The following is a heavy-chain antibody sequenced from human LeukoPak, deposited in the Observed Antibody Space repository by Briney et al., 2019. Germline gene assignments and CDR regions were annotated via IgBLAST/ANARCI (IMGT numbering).Heavy chain of an antibody. CDR2: INPSGGST. V-gene: IGHV1-46*01. J-gene: IGHJ5*02. CDR3: ARQTTVTINWFDP. D-gene: IGHD4-17*01. CDR1: GYTFTSYY. Sequence: ASVKVSCKASGYTFTSYYMHWVRQAPGQGLEWMGIINPSGGSTSYAQKFQGRVTMTRDMSISTAYMELSRLRSDDTAVYYCARQTTVTINWFDPWGQGTLVTVSS.